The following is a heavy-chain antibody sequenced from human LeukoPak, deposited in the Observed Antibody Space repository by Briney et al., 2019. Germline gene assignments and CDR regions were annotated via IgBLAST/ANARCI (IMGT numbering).Heavy chain of an antibody. CDR3: ARSRLDAFDI. D-gene: IGHD6-19*01. CDR2: IYRGGST. J-gene: IGHJ3*02. V-gene: IGHV3-53*01. CDR1: GFTVSSNY. Sequence: PGGSLRLSCAASGFTVSSNYMSWVPQAPGKGREWVAVIYRGGSTYYADFVKGRFTISRYNSKNTLFLQMNSLRAEDTAVFYCARSRLDAFDIWGQGTLVTVSS.